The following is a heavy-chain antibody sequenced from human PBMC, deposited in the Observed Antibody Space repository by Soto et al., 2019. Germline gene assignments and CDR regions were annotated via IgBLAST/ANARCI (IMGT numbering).Heavy chain of an antibody. CDR2: IVVGSGNT. J-gene: IGHJ3*02. Sequence: SVKVSCKASGFTFTSSAVQWGRQARGQRLEWIGWIVVGSGNTNYAQKFQERVTITRDMSTSTAYMELSSLRSEDTAVYYCAADKDPKDAFDIWGQGTMVTVSS. CDR3: AADKDPKDAFDI. V-gene: IGHV1-58*01. CDR1: GFTFTSSA.